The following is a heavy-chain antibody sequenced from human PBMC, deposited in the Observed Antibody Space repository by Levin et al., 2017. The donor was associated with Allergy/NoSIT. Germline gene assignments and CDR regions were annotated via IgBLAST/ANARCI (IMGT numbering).Heavy chain of an antibody. J-gene: IGHJ4*02. Sequence: GESLKISCAASGFTFSSYSMNWVRQAPGKGLEWVSSISSSSSYIYYADSVKGRFTISRDNAKNSLYLQMNSLRAEDTAVYYCARDGVRFLEWFHWGQGTLVTVSS. D-gene: IGHD3-3*01. CDR1: GFTFSSYS. V-gene: IGHV3-21*01. CDR2: ISSSSSYI. CDR3: ARDGVRFLEWFH.